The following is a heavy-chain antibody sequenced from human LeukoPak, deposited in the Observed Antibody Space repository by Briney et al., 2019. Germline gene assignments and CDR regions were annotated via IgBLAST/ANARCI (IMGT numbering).Heavy chain of an antibody. CDR2: IYTGDSDT. CDR1: GCSFTSYW. V-gene: IGHV5-51*01. CDR3: ARLKYCSGGSCYPASIFDY. D-gene: IGHD2-15*01. J-gene: IGHJ4*02. Sequence: GESLNISCKGSGCSFTSYWIGWVRHMPGKGLGWVGIIYTGDSDTRYSPSFQGQTTISADKAISTAYLQRSSLKASDTAMYYCARLKYCSGGSCYPASIFDYWGQGTLVTVSS.